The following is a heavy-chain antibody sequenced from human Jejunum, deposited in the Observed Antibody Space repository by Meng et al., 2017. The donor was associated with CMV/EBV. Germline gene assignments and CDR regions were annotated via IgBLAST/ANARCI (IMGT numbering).Heavy chain of an antibody. V-gene: IGHV4-59*08. D-gene: IGHD3-10*01. J-gene: IGHJ4*02. CDR1: GESMRSHY. CDR3: ARRSSHFNY. CDR2: FYQSGSP. Sequence: LTCTVSGESMRSHYWTWIREPPGKGLEWIGSFYQSGSPNYNPSLKSRVTISVDTSKNQFSLSLNSVTAADTAVYYCARRSSHFNYWGQGLLVTVSS.